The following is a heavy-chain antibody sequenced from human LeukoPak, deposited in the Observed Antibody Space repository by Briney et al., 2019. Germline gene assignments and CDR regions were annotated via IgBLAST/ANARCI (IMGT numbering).Heavy chain of an antibody. J-gene: IGHJ4*02. D-gene: IGHD2-2*01. Sequence: AASVKVPCKASGATFTTYAIIWVRQAPGQGLEWMGGIIPVFGTANYAQRFQGRVTITTDESTSTAYMELTSLRSEDTAVYYCARGYCSSTSCFLDYWGQGTLVTVSS. CDR3: ARGYCSSTSCFLDY. CDR2: IIPVFGTA. CDR1: GATFTTYA. V-gene: IGHV1-69*05.